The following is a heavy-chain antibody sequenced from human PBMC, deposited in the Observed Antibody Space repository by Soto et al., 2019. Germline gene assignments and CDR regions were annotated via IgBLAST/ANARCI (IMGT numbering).Heavy chain of an antibody. D-gene: IGHD2-15*01. J-gene: IGHJ2*01. CDR2: ISSSSSYI. V-gene: IGHV3-21*01. CDR3: ARDPHIVVVVAATLAPWYFDL. Sequence: EVQLVESGGGLVKPGGSLRLSCAASGFTFSSYSMNWVRQAPGKGLEWVSSISSSSSYIYYADSVKGRFTISRDNAKNSLYLQMNSLRAEDTAVYYCARDPHIVVVVAATLAPWYFDLWGRGTLVTVSS. CDR1: GFTFSSYS.